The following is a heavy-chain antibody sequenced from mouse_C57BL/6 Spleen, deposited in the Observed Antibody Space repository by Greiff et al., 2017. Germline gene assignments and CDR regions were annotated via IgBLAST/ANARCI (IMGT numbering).Heavy chain of an antibody. D-gene: IGHD2-4*01. CDR1: GYTFTSYG. Sequence: VQLVESGAELARPGASVKLSCKASGYTFTSYGISWVKQRTGQGLEWIGEIYPRSGNTYYNEKFKGKATLTADKSSSTAYMELRSLTSEDSAVYFCAREGYDYDTYFDYWGQGTTLTVSS. CDR2: IYPRSGNT. V-gene: IGHV1-81*01. J-gene: IGHJ2*01. CDR3: AREGYDYDTYFDY.